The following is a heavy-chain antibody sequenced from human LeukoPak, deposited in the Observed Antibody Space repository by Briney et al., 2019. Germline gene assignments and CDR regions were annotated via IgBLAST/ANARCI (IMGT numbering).Heavy chain of an antibody. D-gene: IGHD3-22*01. CDR1: GFTFSSYS. J-gene: IGHJ4*02. V-gene: IGHV3-48*04. CDR3: ARDAYYYDSSGYYY. Sequence: GGSLRLSCAASGFTFSSYSMNWARQAPGKGLEWVSYISSSSSTIYYADSVKGRFTISRDNAKNSLYLQMNSLRAEDTAVCYCARDAYYYDSSGYYYWGQGTLVTVSS. CDR2: ISSSSSTI.